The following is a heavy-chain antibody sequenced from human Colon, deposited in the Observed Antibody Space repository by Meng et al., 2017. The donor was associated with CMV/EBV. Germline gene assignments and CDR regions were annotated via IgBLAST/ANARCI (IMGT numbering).Heavy chain of an antibody. Sequence: QLETSGPGLVKPSVTLSLTCSVSGGSFTTNSYFWAWIRQPPGKGLEYIGSIYNSGSTYYNASLKSRVTMSVDTSKNQFSLKLSSVTAADTAKYYCARGVLNFFDYWGQGTLVTVSS. D-gene: IGHD3-10*01. V-gene: IGHV4-39*07. CDR3: ARGVLNFFDY. CDR2: IYNSGST. J-gene: IGHJ4*02. CDR1: GGSFTTNSYF.